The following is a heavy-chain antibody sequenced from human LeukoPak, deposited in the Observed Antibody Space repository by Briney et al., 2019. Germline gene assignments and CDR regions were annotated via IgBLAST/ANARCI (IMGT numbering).Heavy chain of an antibody. CDR1: GDSVSSNSAA. D-gene: IGHD6-19*01. V-gene: IGHV6-1*01. CDR3: ARGSSGWYSGMDV. J-gene: IGHJ6*02. Sequence: SQTLSLTCDISGDSVSSNSAAWNWIRQSPSRGLEWLGRTYYRPKWYNDYAVSVKSRITINPDTSKNQFSLQLNSLTPEYTAVYYCARGSSGWYSGMDVWGQGTTVTVSS. CDR2: TYYRPKWYN.